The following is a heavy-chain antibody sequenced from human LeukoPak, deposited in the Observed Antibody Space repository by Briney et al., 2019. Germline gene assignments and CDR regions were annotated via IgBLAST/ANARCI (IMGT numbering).Heavy chain of an antibody. J-gene: IGHJ4*02. CDR2: IYPRDGST. V-gene: IGHV1-46*01. CDR1: GYTFTSNY. Sequence: ASVKVSCKASGYTFTSNYIHWVRQAPGQGLEWMGMIYPRDGSTSYAQKFQGRVTVTGDTSTSTVHMELSGLRSEDTAVYYCARDQEGFDYWGQGTLVTVSS. CDR3: ARDQEGFDY.